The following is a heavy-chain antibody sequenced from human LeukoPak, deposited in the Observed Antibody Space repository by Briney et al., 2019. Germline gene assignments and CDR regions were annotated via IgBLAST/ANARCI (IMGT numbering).Heavy chain of an antibody. CDR3: AGEIAAAGNFDY. Sequence: GGSLRLSCAASGFTFSSYAMSWVRQAPGKGPEWVSAISGSGGSTYYADSVKGRFTISRDNSKNTLYLQMNSLRAEDTAVYYCAGEIAAAGNFDYWGQGTLVTVSS. V-gene: IGHV3-23*01. D-gene: IGHD6-13*01. CDR1: GFTFSSYA. J-gene: IGHJ4*02. CDR2: ISGSGGST.